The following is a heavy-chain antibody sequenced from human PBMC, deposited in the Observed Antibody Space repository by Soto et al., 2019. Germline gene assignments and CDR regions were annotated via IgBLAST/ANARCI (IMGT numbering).Heavy chain of an antibody. D-gene: IGHD4-17*01. J-gene: IGHJ6*02. V-gene: IGHV1-69*12. Sequence: QVQLVQSGAEVKKPGSSVKVSCKASGGSLSNYGISWVRQAPGQGLEWMGGIIPVFGTAHYAQKFQGRVTITADESTSIVYMDVTSLRSEDTAVYYCARGDATKIVVTTYYGMDVWGQGTTVTVSS. CDR1: GGSLSNYG. CDR2: IIPVFGTA. CDR3: ARGDATKIVVTTYYGMDV.